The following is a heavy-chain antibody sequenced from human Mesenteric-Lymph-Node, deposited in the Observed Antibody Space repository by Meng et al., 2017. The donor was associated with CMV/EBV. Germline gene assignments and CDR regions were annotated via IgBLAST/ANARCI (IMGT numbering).Heavy chain of an antibody. CDR1: GFTFSSYA. V-gene: IGHV3-21*01. Sequence: GGSLRLSCAASGFTFSSYAMSWVRQAPGKGLEWVSSISSTSNYIYYADSVKGRFTISRDNAKNSLYLQMNSLRAEDTAVYYCARDESPGGYYYYYGMDVWGQGTTVTVSS. CDR2: ISSTSNYI. D-gene: IGHD3-16*01. J-gene: IGHJ6*02. CDR3: ARDESPGGYYYYYGMDV.